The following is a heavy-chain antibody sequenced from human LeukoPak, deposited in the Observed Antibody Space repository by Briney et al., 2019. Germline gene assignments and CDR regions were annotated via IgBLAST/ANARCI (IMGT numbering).Heavy chain of an antibody. D-gene: IGHD3-10*01. J-gene: IGHJ4*02. CDR2: IYYSGST. CDR3: ARLALGVNYDY. CDR1: GDSISSSSYY. Sequence: SETLCLSCTVSGDSISSSSYYWGWIRQPRGKGLEWIGSIYYSGSTYYNPSLKSRVTISVDTSKNQFSLKLSSVTAADTAVYYCARLALGVNYDYWGQGTLVTVSS. V-gene: IGHV4-39*01.